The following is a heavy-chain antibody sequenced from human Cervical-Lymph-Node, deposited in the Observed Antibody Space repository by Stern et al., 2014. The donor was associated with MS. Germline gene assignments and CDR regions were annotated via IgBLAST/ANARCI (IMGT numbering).Heavy chain of an antibody. D-gene: IGHD1-26*01. CDR2: ISPKTGSA. CDR3: ARDRGSYSDY. J-gene: IGHJ4*02. CDR1: GYTFTAYF. Sequence: VQLVESGAEVERPGASVKVSCKASGYTFTAYFLHWVRQAPGQGLEWMGWISPKTGSATYAQKFQDRVTMTRDTSINTGHMEVSSLRSDDTAVYYCARDRGSYSDYWGQGTLVAVSS. V-gene: IGHV1-2*02.